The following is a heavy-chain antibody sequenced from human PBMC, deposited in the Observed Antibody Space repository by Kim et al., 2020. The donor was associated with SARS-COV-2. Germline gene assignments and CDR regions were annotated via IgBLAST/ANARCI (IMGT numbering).Heavy chain of an antibody. J-gene: IGHJ4*02. Sequence: SLKSRVTISVDTSKNQFSLKLSSVTAADTAVYYCARDREGIAAAGTGFDYWGQGTLVTVSS. CDR3: ARDREGIAAAGTGFDY. V-gene: IGHV4-31*02. D-gene: IGHD6-13*01.